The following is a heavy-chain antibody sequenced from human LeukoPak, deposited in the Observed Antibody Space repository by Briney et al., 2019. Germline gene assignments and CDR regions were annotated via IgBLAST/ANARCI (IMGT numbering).Heavy chain of an antibody. CDR3: ARGPSITMVRGGQWYYYMDV. V-gene: IGHV1-8*01. J-gene: IGHJ6*03. CDR2: INPNSGGT. Sequence: ASVKVSCKASGYTFTSYDINWVRQATRQGLEWMGWINPNSGGTNYAQKFQGRVTMTRDTSTSTVYMELSSLRSEDTAVYYCARGPSITMVRGGQWYYYMDVWGKGTTVTISS. CDR1: GYTFTSYD. D-gene: IGHD3-10*01.